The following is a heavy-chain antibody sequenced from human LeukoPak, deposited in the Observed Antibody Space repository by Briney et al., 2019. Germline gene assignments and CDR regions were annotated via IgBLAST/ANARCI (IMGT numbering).Heavy chain of an antibody. D-gene: IGHD6-19*01. CDR3: ARSKAVRGAGWLDP. Sequence: ASVMVSCKASGYTLTNYDINWVRQATGQGLEWMGWMNPRSGDTRYSQKFQGRLTIARNTSMNTAYMELSSLKSEDTAVYYCARSKAVRGAGWLDPWGQGTLVIVSS. V-gene: IGHV1-8*01. CDR1: GYTLTNYD. J-gene: IGHJ5*02. CDR2: MNPRSGDT.